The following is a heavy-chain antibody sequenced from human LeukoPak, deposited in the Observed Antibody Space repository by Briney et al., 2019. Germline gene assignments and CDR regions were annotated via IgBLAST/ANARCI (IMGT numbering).Heavy chain of an antibody. CDR3: ARDKLDTAMASASGNYYYYYMDV. V-gene: IGHV4-34*01. D-gene: IGHD5-18*01. J-gene: IGHJ6*03. Sequence: PSETLSLTCAVYGGSFSGYYWGWLRQPPGKGLGWIGSIYYSGSTYYNPSLKSRVTISVDTSKNQFSLKLSSVTAADTAVYYCARDKLDTAMASASGNYYYYYMDVWGKGTTVTVSS. CDR1: GGSFSGYY. CDR2: IYYSGST.